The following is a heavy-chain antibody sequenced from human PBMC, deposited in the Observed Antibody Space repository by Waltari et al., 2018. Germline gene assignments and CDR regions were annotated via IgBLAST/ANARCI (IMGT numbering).Heavy chain of an antibody. CDR3: ARDRSGYETFDY. D-gene: IGHD5-12*01. V-gene: IGHV3-21*01. Sequence: EVQLVESGGGLVKPGGSLRLSCAASGFTFSSYSMNWVRQAPGKGLGWVSSISSSSSYIYYADSVKGRFTISRDNAKNSLYLQMNSLRAEDTAVYYCARDRSGYETFDYWGQGTLVTVSS. CDR1: GFTFSSYS. J-gene: IGHJ4*02. CDR2: ISSSSSYI.